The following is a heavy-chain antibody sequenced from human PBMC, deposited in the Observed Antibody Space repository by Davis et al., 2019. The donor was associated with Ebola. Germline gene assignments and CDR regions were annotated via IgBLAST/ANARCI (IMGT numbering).Heavy chain of an antibody. CDR1: GFTFNKYA. CDR3: AKGGGTSSSDFRRT. V-gene: IGHV3-23*01. CDR2: VSGRSSTI. Sequence: GESLKISCAASGFTFNKYAMSWLRQVPGKGLEWVSVVSGRSSTIYYADSVKGRFTISRDNSKNTLYLQMNSLRAEDTAVYYCAKGGGTSSSDFRRTWGQGTLVTVSS. J-gene: IGHJ5*02. D-gene: IGHD6-6*01.